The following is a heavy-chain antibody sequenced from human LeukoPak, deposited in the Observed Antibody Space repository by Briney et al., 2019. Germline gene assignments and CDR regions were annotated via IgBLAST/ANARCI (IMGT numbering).Heavy chain of an antibody. Sequence: GGSLRLSCAASGFTFSSYAMSWVRQAPGKGLEWVSAISGSGGSTYYADSVKGRFTISRDNSKNTLYLQMNSLRAEDTAVYYCAKDEGYCSGGSCYYFDYWGQGTLDTVSS. CDR1: GFTFSSYA. CDR2: ISGSGGST. V-gene: IGHV3-23*01. D-gene: IGHD2-15*01. CDR3: AKDEGYCSGGSCYYFDY. J-gene: IGHJ4*02.